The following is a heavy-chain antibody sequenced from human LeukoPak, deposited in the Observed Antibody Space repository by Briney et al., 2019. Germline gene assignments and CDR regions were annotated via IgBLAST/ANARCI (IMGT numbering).Heavy chain of an antibody. CDR3: ARHGSDTAIDSYWYFDL. Sequence: PSETLSLTCTVSGGSISSGTYYWGSIRQPPGKGLEWIGSIFYGGSAYYNPSLKSRVTISVHTSKNQFSLKLSSVTAADTAVYYCARHGSDTAIDSYWYFDLWGRGTLVTVSS. CDR1: GGSISSGTYY. CDR2: IFYGGSA. V-gene: IGHV4-39*01. J-gene: IGHJ2*01. D-gene: IGHD5-18*01.